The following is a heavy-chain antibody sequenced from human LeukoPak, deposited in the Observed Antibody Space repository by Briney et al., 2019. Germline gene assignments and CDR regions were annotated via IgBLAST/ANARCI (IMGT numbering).Heavy chain of an antibody. J-gene: IGHJ4*02. D-gene: IGHD3-16*02. CDR2: ISYIGST. CDR3: ARAFIRARSNYFDY. Sequence: SETLSLTCTVSGGSISSSSYYWSWIRQPPGKGLEWIGYISYIGSTNYNPSLKSRVTISVDTSRNQFSLNLSSVTAADTAVYYCARAFIRARSNYFDYWGQGTLVTVSS. V-gene: IGHV4-61*01. CDR1: GGSISSSSYY.